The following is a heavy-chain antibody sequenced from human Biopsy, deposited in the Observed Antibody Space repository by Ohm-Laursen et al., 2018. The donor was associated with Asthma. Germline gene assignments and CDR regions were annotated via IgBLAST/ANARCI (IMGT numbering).Heavy chain of an antibody. CDR3: ARGYSGTDRIVYYYSGMEV. Sequence: ASVKVSCKVSGDSLGSFINYAISWVRQAPRQGLEWMGGLIPVLGTADYAPMFEGRVTITADESTSTAYLELTSLRFEDTAVYYCARGYSGTDRIVYYYSGMEVWGQGTTVTVSS. V-gene: IGHV1-69*13. D-gene: IGHD5-12*01. J-gene: IGHJ6*02. CDR1: GDSLGSFINYA. CDR2: LIPVLGTA.